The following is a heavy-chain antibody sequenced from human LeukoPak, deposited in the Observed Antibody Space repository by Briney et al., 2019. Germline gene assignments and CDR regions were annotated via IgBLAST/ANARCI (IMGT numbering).Heavy chain of an antibody. CDR3: ARAMNEVNGVLQENDAFDI. CDR1: GGTFSSYA. CDR2: IIPIFGTA. Sequence: ASVKVSCKASGGTFSSYAISWVRQAPGQGLEWMGGIIPIFGTANYAQKFQGRVTITADKSTSTAYMELSSLRSEDTALYYCARAMNEVNGVLQENDAFDIWGQGTMVTVSS. V-gene: IGHV1-69*06. J-gene: IGHJ3*02. D-gene: IGHD2-2*01.